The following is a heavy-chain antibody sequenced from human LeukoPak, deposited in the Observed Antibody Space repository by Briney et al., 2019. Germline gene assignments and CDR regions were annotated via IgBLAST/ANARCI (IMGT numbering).Heavy chain of an antibody. D-gene: IGHD6-19*01. CDR3: AKVDSSGD. V-gene: IGHV3-23*01. J-gene: IGHJ4*02. Sequence: PGGSLRLSCAASGFTFSSYWMHWVRQAPGKGLEWVSGISASGKTIYYGDSVKGRFTISRDNSKNTLYLQMNSLRAEDTAVYYCAKVDSSGDWGQGTLVTVSS. CDR1: GFTFSSYW. CDR2: ISASGKTI.